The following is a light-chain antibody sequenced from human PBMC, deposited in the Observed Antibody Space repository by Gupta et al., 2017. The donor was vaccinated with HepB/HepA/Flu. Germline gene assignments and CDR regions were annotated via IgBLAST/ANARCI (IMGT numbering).Light chain of an antibody. CDR3: QVWATFNNGAGV. V-gene: IGLV3-21*02. Sequence: SYVLTHPPSVPVAPGQTARITCEGDNLESKNVHWYQKQPGQAPVLVLYVYDARTSGIPDRISCSTSGNTANPTLTRGEAGDEADDDYQVWATFNNGAGVFGGGTKLTVL. CDR1: NLESKN. J-gene: IGLJ2*01. CDR2: VYD.